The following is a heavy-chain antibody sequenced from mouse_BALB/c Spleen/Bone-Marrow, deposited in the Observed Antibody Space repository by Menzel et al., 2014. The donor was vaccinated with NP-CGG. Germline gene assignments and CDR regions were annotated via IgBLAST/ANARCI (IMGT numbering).Heavy chain of an antibody. CDR2: IRSKANNHAT. D-gene: IGHD2-2*01. J-gene: IGHJ1*01. V-gene: IGHV6-6*01. CDR1: GSTFSDAW. Sequence: EVNVVESGGGLVQPGGSMKLSCAASGSTFSDAWMDWVRQSPEKGLEWVAEIRSKANNHATYYAESVKGRFTISRDDSKSSVYLQMNSLRAEDTGIYYCTPWLRRGYWYFDVWGAGTTVTVSS. CDR3: TPWLRRGYWYFDV.